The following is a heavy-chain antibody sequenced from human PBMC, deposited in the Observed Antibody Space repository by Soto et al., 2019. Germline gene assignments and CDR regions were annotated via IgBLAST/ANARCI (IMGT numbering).Heavy chain of an antibody. J-gene: IGHJ6*02. Sequence: GGSLRLSCAASGFTFSSYAMSWVRQAPGKGLEWVSAISGSGGSTYYAGSVKGRFTISRDNSKNTLYLQMNSLRAEDTAVYYCVVLSQLVHSAYYGMDVWGQGTTVTVSS. V-gene: IGHV3-23*01. CDR3: VVLSQLVHSAYYGMDV. CDR1: GFTFSSYA. CDR2: ISGSGGST. D-gene: IGHD6-6*01.